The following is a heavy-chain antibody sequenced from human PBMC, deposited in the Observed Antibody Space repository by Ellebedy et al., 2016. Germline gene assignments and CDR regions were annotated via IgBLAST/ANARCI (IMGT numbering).Heavy chain of an antibody. Sequence: SETLSLXXAVYGGSFSGYYWSWIRQPPGKGLEWIGEINHSGSTNYNPSLKSRVTISVDTSKNQFSLKLSSVTAADTAVYYCARERACSGGSCERDDFDYWGQGTLVTVSA. CDR1: GGSFSGYY. CDR2: INHSGST. D-gene: IGHD2-15*01. V-gene: IGHV4-34*01. CDR3: ARERACSGGSCERDDFDY. J-gene: IGHJ4*02.